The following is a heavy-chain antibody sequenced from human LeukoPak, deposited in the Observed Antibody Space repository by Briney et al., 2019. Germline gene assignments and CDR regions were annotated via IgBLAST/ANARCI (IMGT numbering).Heavy chain of an antibody. J-gene: IGHJ4*02. CDR2: VRFDGNDK. CDR3: ARTPGVYYPYYFDY. D-gene: IGHD3-10*01. Sequence: GGSLRLSCAASGFTFSYYGMHWVRQAPGKGLEWVAFVRFDGNDKFYADSVKGRFTISRDNSKNSLYLQMNSLRAEDTALYYCARTPGVYYPYYFDYWGQGTLVTVSS. CDR1: GFTFSYYG. V-gene: IGHV3-30*02.